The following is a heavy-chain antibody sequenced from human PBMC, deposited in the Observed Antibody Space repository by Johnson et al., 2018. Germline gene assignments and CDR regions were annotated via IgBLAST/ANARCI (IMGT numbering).Heavy chain of an antibody. J-gene: IGHJ3*02. Sequence: VQLVQSGGGLVQXGGSLRLSCAASGFTFSSYWMSWVRQAPGKGLEWVANIKQDGSEKYYVDSVKGRFTIPRDNARNSLYLQMNSLGAEDTAVYYCARIYCTNGVCYTPLDAFDIWGQGTMVTVSS. CDR2: IKQDGSEK. CDR3: ARIYCTNGVCYTPLDAFDI. D-gene: IGHD2-8*01. CDR1: GFTFSSYW. V-gene: IGHV3-7*01.